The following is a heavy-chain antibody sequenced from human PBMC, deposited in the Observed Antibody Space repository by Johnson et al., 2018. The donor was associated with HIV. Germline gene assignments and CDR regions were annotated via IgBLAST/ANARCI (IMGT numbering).Heavy chain of an antibody. V-gene: IGHV3-30*19. D-gene: IGHD1-26*01. Sequence: VQLVESGGGVVQPGRSLRLSCAASGFTFSSYGMHWVRQAPGKGLEWVAVIWYDGSNKYYADSVKCRFTISRDNSENTLYLQMNSLRAEDTAVYYCASGLGIVGATRSAFDIWGQGTMVTVSS. CDR3: ASGLGIVGATRSAFDI. CDR2: IWYDGSNK. J-gene: IGHJ3*02. CDR1: GFTFSSYG.